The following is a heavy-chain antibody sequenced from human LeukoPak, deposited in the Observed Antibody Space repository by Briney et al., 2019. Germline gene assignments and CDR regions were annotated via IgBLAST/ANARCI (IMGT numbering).Heavy chain of an antibody. CDR3: ARESSSQNYFYMDV. J-gene: IGHJ6*03. CDR2: ISSSGSTI. CDR1: GFTFSSYW. V-gene: IGHV3-48*01. Sequence: GGSLRLSCAASGFTFSSYWMNWVRQAPGKGLEWVSYISSSGSTIYYADSVKGRFTISRDNAKDSLYLQMNSLRAEDTAVYYCARESSSQNYFYMDVWGNGTTVSVSS.